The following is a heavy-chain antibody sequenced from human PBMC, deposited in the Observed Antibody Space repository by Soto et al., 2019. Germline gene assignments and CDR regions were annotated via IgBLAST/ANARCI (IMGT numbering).Heavy chain of an antibody. CDR2: IYTSGTT. CDR1: GGSIRSYY. Sequence: SETLSLTCTVSGGSIRSYYWSWIRQPAGKPLEWIGRIYTSGTTNYNPSLKSRVTMSVDTSKNQFSLNLSSVTAADTAVYYCAREGASGFGMDVWGQGTTVTVSS. V-gene: IGHV4-4*07. CDR3: AREGASGFGMDV. J-gene: IGHJ6*02. D-gene: IGHD1-26*01.